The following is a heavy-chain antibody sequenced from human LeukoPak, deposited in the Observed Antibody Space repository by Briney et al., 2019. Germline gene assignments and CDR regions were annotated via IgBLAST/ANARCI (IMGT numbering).Heavy chain of an antibody. CDR1: GGSISSYY. CDR3: ARHAPSSWYRDYYYGMDV. J-gene: IGHJ6*02. V-gene: IGHV4-59*08. CDR2: IYYSGST. D-gene: IGHD6-13*01. Sequence: SETLSLTCTVSGGSISSYYWSWIRQSPGKGLEWIGYIYYSGSTNYNPSLKSRVTISVDTSKNQFSLKLSSVTAADTAVYYCARHAPSSWYRDYYYGMDVWGQGTTVTVSS.